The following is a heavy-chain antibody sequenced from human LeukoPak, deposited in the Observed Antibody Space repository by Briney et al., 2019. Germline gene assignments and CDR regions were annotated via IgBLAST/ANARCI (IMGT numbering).Heavy chain of an antibody. CDR1: GFTFSSYA. V-gene: IGHV3-23*01. CDR2: ISGSGGST. J-gene: IGHJ6*02. D-gene: IGHD6-25*01. Sequence: GWSLTLSCPASGFTFSSYAMSWVRQAPGKGLEWVSAISGSGGSTYYAHSVKGRFIISRDNSKNTLYLQMNSLRAEDTAVYYCAKGGPANYYGMDVWGQGTTVTVSS. CDR3: AKGGPANYYGMDV.